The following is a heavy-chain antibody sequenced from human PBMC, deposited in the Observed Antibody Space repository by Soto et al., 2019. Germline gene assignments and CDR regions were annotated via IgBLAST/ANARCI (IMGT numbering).Heavy chain of an antibody. CDR2: ISYDGSNK. CDR1: GFTFSSYA. V-gene: IGHV3-30-3*01. J-gene: IGHJ4*02. Sequence: GGSLRLSCAASGFTFSSYAMHWVRQAPGKGLEWVAVISYDGSNKYYADSVKGRFTISRDKSKNSLYLQMNSLRAEDTVVYYCARDPHTAMASFRHVYLDYWGQGTLVTVSS. CDR3: ARDPHTAMASFRHVYLDY. D-gene: IGHD5-18*01.